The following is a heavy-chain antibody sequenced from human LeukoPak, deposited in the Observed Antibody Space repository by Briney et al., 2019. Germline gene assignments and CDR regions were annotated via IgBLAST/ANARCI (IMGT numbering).Heavy chain of an antibody. CDR2: IKSDGST. CDR1: GFTLSSYW. Sequence: GGSLRLSCAASGFTLSSYWMHWVRQAPGKGLVWVSRIKSDGSTNYADSVKGRFTISRDNAKNTVSLQMNSLRAEDTGVYYCTRAPSEIGGYYPEYFRHWGQGTLVTVSS. D-gene: IGHD3-22*01. CDR3: TRAPSEIGGYYPEYFRH. V-gene: IGHV3-74*01. J-gene: IGHJ1*01.